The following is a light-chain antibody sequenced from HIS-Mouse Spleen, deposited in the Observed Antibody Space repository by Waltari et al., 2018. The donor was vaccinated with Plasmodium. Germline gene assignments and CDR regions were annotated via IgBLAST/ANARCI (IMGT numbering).Light chain of an antibody. CDR3: QQYNNWPRGT. Sequence: EIVMTQSPATLSVSTGERATLSCKASQSVSSNLAWYQEKPGQAPRLLICCASTRATGIPARLSGSGSGTEFTLTISSMQSEDFAVYYCQQYNNWPRGTFGQGTKVEIK. CDR2: CAS. V-gene: IGKV3-15*01. J-gene: IGKJ1*01. CDR1: QSVSSN.